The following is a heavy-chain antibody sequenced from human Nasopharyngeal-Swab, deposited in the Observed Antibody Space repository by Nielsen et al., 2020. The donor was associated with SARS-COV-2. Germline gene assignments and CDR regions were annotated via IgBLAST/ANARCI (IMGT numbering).Heavy chain of an antibody. Sequence: SETLSLTCTVSGGSLSSSNYYWGWIRQPPGKGPEWIGTVSYSGPTYYNPSLKSRVTMSVDASKNHFSLRLTSVTAADTAVYYCGRPTKTTVTRRLYFDYWGQGTLVTVSS. D-gene: IGHD4-11*01. V-gene: IGHV4-39*02. CDR1: GGSLSSSNYY. J-gene: IGHJ4*02. CDR3: GRPTKTTVTRRLYFDY. CDR2: VSYSGPT.